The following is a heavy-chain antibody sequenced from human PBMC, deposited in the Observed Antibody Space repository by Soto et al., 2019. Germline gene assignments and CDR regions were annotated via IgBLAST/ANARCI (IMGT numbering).Heavy chain of an antibody. V-gene: IGHV2-5*02. CDR3: AHRPSEGITATTDWFDP. Sequence: QITLKESGPTLVKPTQTLTLTCTFSGFSLTTTGVGVGWIRQPPGKALEVLALIYWDDDKHYSPSLSSRLTITKDTSKNQVVLTLTNMDPVDTATYYCAHRPSEGITATTDWFDPWGQGTLVTVSS. CDR2: IYWDDDK. J-gene: IGHJ5*02. CDR1: GFSLTTTGVG. D-gene: IGHD1-7*01.